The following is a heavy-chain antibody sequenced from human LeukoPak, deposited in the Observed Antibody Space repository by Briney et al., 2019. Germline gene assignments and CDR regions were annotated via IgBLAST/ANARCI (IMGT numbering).Heavy chain of an antibody. Sequence: AGGSLRLSCAASGFTFSSYSMNWVRQAPGRGLEWVSYISSSSSTIYYADSVKGRFTISRDNAKNSLYLQMNSLRAEDTAVYYCATLSGYYTLDWGQGTLVTVSS. J-gene: IGHJ4*02. CDR3: ATLSGYYTLD. CDR1: GFTFSSYS. V-gene: IGHV3-48*04. D-gene: IGHD3-3*01. CDR2: ISSSSSTI.